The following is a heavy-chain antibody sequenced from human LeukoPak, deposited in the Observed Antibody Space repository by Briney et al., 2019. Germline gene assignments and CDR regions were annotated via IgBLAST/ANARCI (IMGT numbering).Heavy chain of an antibody. CDR2: IESKSDGGTT. Sequence: GGSLRRSGSASGLTFRNAFINWVRQAPGKGLEWFGRIESKSDGGTTDYPAPLKGTFTISRDDSENTLHLQMNSVKTEDTGVYYCTTSPGITVLGVVTDYWGQGALVIVCS. CDR3: TTSPGITVLGVVTDY. D-gene: IGHD3-3*01. J-gene: IGHJ4*02. V-gene: IGHV3-15*04. CDR1: GLTFRNAF.